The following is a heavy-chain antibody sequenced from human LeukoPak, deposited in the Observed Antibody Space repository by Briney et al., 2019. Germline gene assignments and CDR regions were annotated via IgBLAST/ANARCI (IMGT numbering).Heavy chain of an antibody. Sequence: ASVKVSCKASGYTFTSYGISWVRQAPGQGLEWMGWINPNSGGTNYAQKFQGRVTMTRDTSISTAYMELSRLRSDDTAVYYCARGGYDFWSGYSVPGEWFDPWGQGTLVTVSS. J-gene: IGHJ5*02. CDR2: INPNSGGT. CDR1: GYTFTSYG. V-gene: IGHV1-2*02. CDR3: ARGGYDFWSGYSVPGEWFDP. D-gene: IGHD3-3*01.